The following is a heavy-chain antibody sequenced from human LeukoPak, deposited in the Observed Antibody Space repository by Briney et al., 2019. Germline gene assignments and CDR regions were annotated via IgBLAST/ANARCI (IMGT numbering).Heavy chain of an antibody. CDR3: ARAPIVVVPAAMCWWDY. J-gene: IGHJ4*02. D-gene: IGHD2-2*01. CDR2: IKQDGSEK. V-gene: IGHV3-7*01. Sequence: GGSLRLSCAASGFTFSSYWMSWVRQRPGKGLGWVANIKQDGSEKNYVDSVKARFTISRDNAKNSLYLQMNSLRAEDTAVYYCARAPIVVVPAAMCWWDYWGQGTLVTVSS. CDR1: GFTFSSYW.